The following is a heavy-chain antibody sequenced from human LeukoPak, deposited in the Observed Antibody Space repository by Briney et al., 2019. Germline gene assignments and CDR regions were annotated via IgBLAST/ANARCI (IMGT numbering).Heavy chain of an antibody. CDR2: ISGSGGTT. J-gene: IGHJ3*02. CDR3: AKNEGTAAAGAGDAFDI. D-gene: IGHD6-13*01. Sequence: PGGSLRLSCSASGFSFSTYAMTWVRQAPGKGLEWVSVISGSGGTTDYADSVKGRFSISRDNSKSMLSLQMNSLRAEDTAIYYCAKNEGTAAAGAGDAFDIWGQGTMVTVSS. V-gene: IGHV3-23*01. CDR1: GFSFSTYA.